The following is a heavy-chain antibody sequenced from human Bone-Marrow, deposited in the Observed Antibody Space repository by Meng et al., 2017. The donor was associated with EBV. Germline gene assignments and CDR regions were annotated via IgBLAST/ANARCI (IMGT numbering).Heavy chain of an antibody. V-gene: IGHV4-61*01. D-gene: IGHD6-6*01. CDR2: IDDGGTT. Sequence: QWTGPGLVKPPETPSLNCTASGAAVSGGTFHWSWIRQPPGKELEWIGYIDDGGTTIYNPSLKSRVTIFLDTSRNQFSLGLRSVTTADTAVYYCAKSSSSTPGVVDSWGQGTLVTVSS. CDR1: GAAVSGGTFH. CDR3: AKSSSSTPGVVDS. J-gene: IGHJ4*02.